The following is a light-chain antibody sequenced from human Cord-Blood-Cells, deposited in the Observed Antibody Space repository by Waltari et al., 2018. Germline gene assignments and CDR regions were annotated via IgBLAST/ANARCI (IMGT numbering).Light chain of an antibody. J-gene: IGKJ5*01. CDR1: QSVSSY. CDR3: QQRSNWPPIT. V-gene: IGKV3-11*01. CDR2: DAS. Sequence: EIVLTQSPATLSLSPGERATLSCRASQSVSSYLAWYQQKPGQAPRLLIYDASNSATGIPARFSGRGSGTDFTLTISSLEPEDFAVYYCQQRSNWPPITFGQGTRLEIK.